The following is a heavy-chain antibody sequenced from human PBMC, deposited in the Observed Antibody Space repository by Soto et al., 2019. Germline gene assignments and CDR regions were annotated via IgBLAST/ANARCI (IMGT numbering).Heavy chain of an antibody. V-gene: IGHV4-30-4*01. CDR3: ARAPHEDSSGYLYFDY. J-gene: IGHJ4*02. CDR1: GGSISSGDFC. D-gene: IGHD3-22*01. CDR2: IYYTGST. Sequence: PSETLSLTCTVSGGSISSGDFCWSWIRQPPGKGLEWIGYIYYTGSTYYNPSLKSRVSISLDTSKNQFSLKLSSVTAADTAVYYCARAPHEDSSGYLYFDYWGQGTLVTVSS.